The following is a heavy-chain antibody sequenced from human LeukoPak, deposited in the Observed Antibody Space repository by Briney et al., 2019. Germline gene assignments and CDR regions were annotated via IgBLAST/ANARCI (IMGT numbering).Heavy chain of an antibody. CDR3: ARVAAEVVGVPGAIGFGWLRRDYYYMDV. Sequence: ASVKVSCKASGYTLTGYYMHWVRQAPGQGLEWMGWINPNSGGTNYAQKFQGRVTMTRDTSISTVYMELSSLRSEDTAVYYCARVAAEVVGVPGAIGFGWLRRDYYYMDVWGKGTTVTVSS. CDR1: GYTLTGYY. J-gene: IGHJ6*03. V-gene: IGHV1-2*02. CDR2: INPNSGGT. D-gene: IGHD2-2*02.